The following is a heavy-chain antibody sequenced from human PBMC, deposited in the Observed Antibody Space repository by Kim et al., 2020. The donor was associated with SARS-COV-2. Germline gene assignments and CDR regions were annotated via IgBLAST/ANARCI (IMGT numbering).Heavy chain of an antibody. Sequence: GGSLRLSCVASGFIFNNYGMSWVRQAPGKGLEWVSTISGSGDLTYYAQSVKGRFTISRDNSKNTMFLQLDSLRGEDTAIYYCTKEGSSSYSLGDYYFYGMEVWGRATTVTVS. CDR1: GFIFNNYG. CDR3: TKEGSSSYSLGDYYFYGMEV. V-gene: IGHV3-23*01. J-gene: IGHJ6*02. CDR2: ISGSGDLT. D-gene: IGHD6-6*01.